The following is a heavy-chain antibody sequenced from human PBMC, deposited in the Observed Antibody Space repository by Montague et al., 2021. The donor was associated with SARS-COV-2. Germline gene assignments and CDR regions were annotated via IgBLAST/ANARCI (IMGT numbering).Heavy chain of an antibody. CDR3: ARDGYYYDSSGYYYAPYYYYGMDV. D-gene: IGHD3-22*01. CDR2: IWYDGSNK. CDR1: GFTFSRYG. Sequence: SLRLSCAASGFTFSRYGMHWVRQAPGKGLEWVAVIWYDGSNKYYXDSVKGRFTISRDNSKNTLYLQMNSLRAEDTAVYYCARDGYYYDSSGYYYAPYYYYGMDVWGQGTTVTVSS. V-gene: IGHV3-33*01. J-gene: IGHJ6*02.